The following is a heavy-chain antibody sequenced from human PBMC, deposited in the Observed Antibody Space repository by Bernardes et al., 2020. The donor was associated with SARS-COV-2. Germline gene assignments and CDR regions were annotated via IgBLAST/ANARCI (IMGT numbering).Heavy chain of an antibody. V-gene: IGHV4-34*01. CDR1: SGSFSGYY. CDR2: INDSGST. CDR3: ARGSAAVVSHFMLLFANWYFDL. D-gene: IGHD2-15*01. J-gene: IGHJ2*01. Sequence: SETLSLTCAVSSGSFSGYYWSWIRQPPGKGLEWFGDINDSGSTKYNPALKSRVPISVDPSTNQFSLKLNSVTAADTAVYYCARGSAAVVSHFMLLFANWYFDLWGRGTLVTVSS.